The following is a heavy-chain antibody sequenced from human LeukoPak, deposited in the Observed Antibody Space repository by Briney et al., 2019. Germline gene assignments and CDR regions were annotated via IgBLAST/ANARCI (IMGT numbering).Heavy chain of an antibody. CDR2: INAGNGNT. CDR3: ARGGTSTPPAVDY. V-gene: IGHV1-3*01. Sequence: ASVTVSFTASGFTFTSYAMHWVRQAPGQRLDWMGWINAGNGNTRYSQKFQGRVTITRDTSASTAYMELSSLRSEDTAVYYCARGGTSTPPAVDYWGQGSLVTVSS. CDR1: GFTFTSYA. D-gene: IGHD1-1*01. J-gene: IGHJ4*02.